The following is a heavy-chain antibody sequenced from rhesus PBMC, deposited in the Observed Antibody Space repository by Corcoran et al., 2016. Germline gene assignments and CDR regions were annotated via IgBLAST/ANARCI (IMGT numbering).Heavy chain of an antibody. J-gene: IGHJ4*01. CDR3: ARDKDYNFDY. CDR2: ISNGGGST. CDR1: GFPFSAYS. Sequence: EVQLVVSGGGLAKPGGSLSLSCAASGFPFSAYSFTWVRQASGKGLVWVSRISNGGGSTRYADSVKGRFTISRENAKNTLYLQMDSLRAEDTAVYYCARDKDYNFDYWGQGVLVTVSS. V-gene: IGHV3-59*01. D-gene: IGHD1-44*01.